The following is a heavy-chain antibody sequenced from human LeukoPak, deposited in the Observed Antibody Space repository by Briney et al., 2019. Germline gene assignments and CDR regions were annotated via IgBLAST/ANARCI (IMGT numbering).Heavy chain of an antibody. CDR2: IFGSASKI. Sequence: GGSLRLSCTTSGFTFATYSMSWVRQAPGQGLEWVASIFGSASKISYADSVKGRFTVSRDNSKNTLYLQMNGLRVEYTGVYYCVRDRVPDCGWIFDVWGRGTMVSVPA. CDR3: VRDRVPDCGWIFDV. V-gene: IGHV3-23*01. CDR1: GFTFATYS. J-gene: IGHJ3*01. D-gene: IGHD6-19*01.